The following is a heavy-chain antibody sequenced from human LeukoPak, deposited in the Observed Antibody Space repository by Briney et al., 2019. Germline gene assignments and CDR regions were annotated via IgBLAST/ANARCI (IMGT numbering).Heavy chain of an antibody. CDR2: IYHSGST. CDR1: GYSISSGYY. Sequence: SETLSLTCAVSGYSISSGYYWGWIRQPPGKGLEWIGSIYHSGSTYYNPSLKSRVTISVDASKNQFALRLSSVTAADTAVYYCARTDSSGWYPGLDYWGQGTLVTVSS. CDR3: ARTDSSGWYPGLDY. V-gene: IGHV4-38-2*01. J-gene: IGHJ4*02. D-gene: IGHD6-19*01.